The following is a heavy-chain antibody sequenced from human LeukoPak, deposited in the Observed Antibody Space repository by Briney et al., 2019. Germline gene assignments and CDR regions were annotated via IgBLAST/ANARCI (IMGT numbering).Heavy chain of an antibody. Sequence: SETLSLTCAVSGGSISSSNWWSWVRQPPGKGLEWIGEIYHSGSTNYNPSLKSRVTISVDKSKNQFSLKLSSVAAADTAVYYCATANSSSWSPFGYWGQGTLVTVSS. CDR1: GGSISSSNW. CDR3: ATANSSSWSPFGY. V-gene: IGHV4-4*02. D-gene: IGHD6-13*01. CDR2: IYHSGST. J-gene: IGHJ4*02.